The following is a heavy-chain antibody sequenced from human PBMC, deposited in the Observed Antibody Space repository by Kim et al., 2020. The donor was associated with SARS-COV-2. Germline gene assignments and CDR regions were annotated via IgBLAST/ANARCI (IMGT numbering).Heavy chain of an antibody. D-gene: IGHD1-1*01. CDR2: IYIRGNT. V-gene: IGHV3-53*01. CDR1: GFFVNTND. J-gene: IGHJ4*02. Sequence: GGSLRLSCAASGFFVNTNDMAWVRQAPRKGLEWVSAIYIRGNTYYADSVKGRFTISRDNSKNTVFLQMDSLRADDTAIYYCVRYYWNDTPIDYWGQGALVTVSS. CDR3: VRYYWNDTPIDY.